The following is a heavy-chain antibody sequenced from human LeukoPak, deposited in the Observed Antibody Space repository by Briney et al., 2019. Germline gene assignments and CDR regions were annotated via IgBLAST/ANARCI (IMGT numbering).Heavy chain of an antibody. CDR3: AASRRDGYNLYYYYYMDV. CDR1: GGTFSSYV. CDR2: IIPIFGTA. Sequence: SVKVSCKASGGTFSSYVISWVRQAPGQGLEWMGGIIPIFGTANYAQKFQGRVTITADESTSTAYMELSSLRSEDTAVYYCAASRRDGYNLYYYYYMDVWGKGTTVTVSS. J-gene: IGHJ6*03. V-gene: IGHV1-69*13. D-gene: IGHD5-24*01.